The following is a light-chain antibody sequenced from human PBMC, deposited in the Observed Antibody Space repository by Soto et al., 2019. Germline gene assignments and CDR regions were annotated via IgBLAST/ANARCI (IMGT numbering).Light chain of an antibody. V-gene: IGLV2-14*01. CDR1: SSDVGGYKY. CDR2: EVS. CDR3: CAYAGSGTVV. Sequence: QSALTQPASVSGSPGQSITIACTGTSSDVGGYKYVSWYQQHPGKAPKLMIYEVSNRPSGVSNRFSGSKSGNTASLTISGLQAEDEADYYCCAYAGSGTVVFGGGTKLTVL. J-gene: IGLJ3*02.